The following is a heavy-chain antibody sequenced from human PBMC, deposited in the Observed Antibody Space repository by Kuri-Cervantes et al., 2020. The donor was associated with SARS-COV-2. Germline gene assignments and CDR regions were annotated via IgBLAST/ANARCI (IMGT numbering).Heavy chain of an antibody. CDR3: ARKISITILVRVWQYFDY. D-gene: IGHD3-3*01. Sequence: ASVKVSCKASGYTFTGYYMHWVRQAPGQGLEWMGWINPNSGGTNYAQKFQGRVTMTRDTSISTAYMELSRLRSDDTAVYHCARKISITILVRVWQYFDYWGQGTRVTGAS. V-gene: IGHV1-2*02. CDR1: GYTFTGYY. CDR2: INPNSGGT. J-gene: IGHJ4*02.